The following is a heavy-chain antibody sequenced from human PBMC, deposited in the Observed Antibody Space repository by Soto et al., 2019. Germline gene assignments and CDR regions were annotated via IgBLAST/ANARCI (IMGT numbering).Heavy chain of an antibody. CDR1: GFSFSTFA. J-gene: IGHJ5*02. CDR3: ARGNYGDYGGFDP. Sequence: EVQILESGGGLIQPGGSLRLSCAASGFSFSTFAMTWVRQAPGKGLEWVSTIISTGISTYYADSVKGRFTISRANSKNTLYLQMNSLRAEDSAVYYCARGNYGDYGGFDPWGQGTLVTGSS. CDR2: IISTGIST. V-gene: IGHV3-23*01. D-gene: IGHD4-17*01.